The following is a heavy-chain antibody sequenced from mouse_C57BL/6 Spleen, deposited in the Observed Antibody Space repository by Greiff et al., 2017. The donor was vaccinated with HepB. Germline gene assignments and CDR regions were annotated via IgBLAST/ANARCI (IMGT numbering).Heavy chain of an antibody. CDR2: IDPETGGT. Sequence: VKLQESGAELVRPGASVTLSCKASGYTFTDYEMHWVKQTPVHGLEWIGAIDPETGGTAYNQKFKGKAILTADKSSSTAYMELRSLTSEDSAVYYCTSSGYSNAAWFAYWGKGTLVTVSA. V-gene: IGHV1-15*01. CDR1: GYTFTDYE. J-gene: IGHJ3*01. D-gene: IGHD2-5*01. CDR3: TSSGYSNAAWFAY.